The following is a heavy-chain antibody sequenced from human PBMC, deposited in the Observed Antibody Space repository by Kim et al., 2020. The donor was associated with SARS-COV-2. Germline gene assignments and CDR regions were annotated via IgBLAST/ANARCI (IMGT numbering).Heavy chain of an antibody. CDR3: ARDFNYYYYYGMDV. Sequence: GGSLRLSCAASGFTFSSYSMNWVRQAPGKGLEWVSSISSSSSYIYYADSVKGRFTISRDNAKNSLYLQMNSLRAEDTAVYYCARDFNYYYYYGMDVWGQGTTVTVSS. J-gene: IGHJ6*02. CDR1: GFTFSSYS. V-gene: IGHV3-21*01. CDR2: ISSSSSYI.